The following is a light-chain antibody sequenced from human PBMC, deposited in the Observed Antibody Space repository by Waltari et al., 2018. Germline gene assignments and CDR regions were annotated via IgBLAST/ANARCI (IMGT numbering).Light chain of an antibody. CDR3: SSYTTSSAPGV. CDR1: DSDVGAYDF. CDR2: EDS. J-gene: IGLJ1*01. Sequence: QSALTQSASVSGSPGQSITISCSGTDSDVGAYDFVSWYQQHPGKAPHLIIYEDSNRPSGISNRFSASKSGNTASLTISGLQAEDEADYYCSSYTTSSAPGVFGTGTRVTVL. V-gene: IGLV2-14*01.